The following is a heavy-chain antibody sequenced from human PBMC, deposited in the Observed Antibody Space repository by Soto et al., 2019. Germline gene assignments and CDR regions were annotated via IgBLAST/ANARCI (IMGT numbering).Heavy chain of an antibody. J-gene: IGHJ6*02. CDR2: IIPILGIA. CDR1: GGTFSSYT. Sequence: QVQLVQSGAEVKKPGSSVKVSCKASGGTFSSYTISWVRQAPGQGLEWMGRIIPILGIANYAQKFQGRVTITADKSTSTAYMELSSLRSEDTAVYYCARADIVVVVAATTPYYYYGMDVWGQGTTVTVSS. V-gene: IGHV1-69*02. CDR3: ARADIVVVVAATTPYYYYGMDV. D-gene: IGHD2-15*01.